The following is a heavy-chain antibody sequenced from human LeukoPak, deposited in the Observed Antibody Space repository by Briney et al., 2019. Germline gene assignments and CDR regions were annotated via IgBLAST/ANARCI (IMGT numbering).Heavy chain of an antibody. D-gene: IGHD3-22*01. Sequence: SETLYLTCAVYGGSFSGYYWSRIRQPPGKGLEWIGEINHSGSTNYNPSLKGRVTISVDTSKNQFSLKLSSVTAADTAVYYCARVGHPGYYDSPLAFDIWGQGTMGTVSS. CDR1: GGSFSGYY. CDR2: INHSGST. V-gene: IGHV4-34*01. J-gene: IGHJ3*02. CDR3: ARVGHPGYYDSPLAFDI.